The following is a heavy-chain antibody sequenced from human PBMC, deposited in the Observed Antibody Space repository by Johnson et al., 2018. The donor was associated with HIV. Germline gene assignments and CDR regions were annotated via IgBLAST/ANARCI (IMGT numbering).Heavy chain of an antibody. D-gene: IGHD3-9*01. CDR2: ITWNGGRT. Sequence: RQAPGKGLEWVSGITWNGGRTGYADSVKGRFTISRDNAKNSLYLQMNSLRAEDTALYYCARTTRYFDCDAFDIWGQGTMVTVSS. J-gene: IGHJ3*02. CDR3: ARTTRYFDCDAFDI. V-gene: IGHV3-20*03.